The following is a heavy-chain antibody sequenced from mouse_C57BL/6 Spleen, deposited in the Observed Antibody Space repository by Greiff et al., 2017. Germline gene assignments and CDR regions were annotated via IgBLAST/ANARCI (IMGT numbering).Heavy chain of an antibody. V-gene: IGHV1-15*01. Sequence: QVQLQQSGAELVRPGASVTLSCKASGYTFTDYDMHWVKQTPVHGLEWIGAIDPETGGTAYNQKFKGKAILTADKSSSTAYMELRSLTSEDSAVYYCARGCYGSRYYFDYWGQGTTLTVSS. CDR3: ARGCYGSRYYFDY. CDR2: IDPETGGT. J-gene: IGHJ2*01. D-gene: IGHD1-1*01. CDR1: GYTFTDYD.